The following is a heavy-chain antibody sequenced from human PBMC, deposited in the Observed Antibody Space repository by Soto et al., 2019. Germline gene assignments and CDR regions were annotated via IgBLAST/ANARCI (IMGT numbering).Heavy chain of an antibody. CDR1: GGTFSSYA. D-gene: IGHD2-8*01. V-gene: IGHV1-69*13. CDR2: IIPIFGTA. J-gene: IGHJ4*02. Sequence: SVKVSCKASGGTFSSYAISWVRQAPGQGLEWMGGIIPIFGTANYAQKFQGRVTITADESTSTAYMELSSLRSEDTAVYYFARPLGYCTNGVCSAGFDYWGQGTLVTVSS. CDR3: ARPLGYCTNGVCSAGFDY.